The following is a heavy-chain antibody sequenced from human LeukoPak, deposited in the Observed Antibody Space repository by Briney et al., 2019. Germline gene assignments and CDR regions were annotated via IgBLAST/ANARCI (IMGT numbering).Heavy chain of an antibody. J-gene: IGHJ4*02. V-gene: IGHV3-64D*06. Sequence: PGGSLRLSCSASGFIFSSYSMHWVRQAPGKGLDYVSAINSNGGDTYYADSVKGRFTVSRDNSKNTLYLQMSSLRAQDTAIYYCVRGFGSGSGKYYADYWGQGTLVTVSS. CDR2: INSNGGDT. CDR1: GFIFSSYS. CDR3: VRGFGSGSGKYYADY. D-gene: IGHD3-10*01.